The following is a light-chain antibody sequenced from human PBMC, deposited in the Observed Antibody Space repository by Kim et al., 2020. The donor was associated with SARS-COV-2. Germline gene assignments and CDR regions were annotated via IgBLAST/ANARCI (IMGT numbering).Light chain of an antibody. Sequence: ASVGDRVTITCRASQEISRYLNWYQQKPGKAPKLLIYTASSLQSGVPSRFTGSGSETDFTLTITSLQPEDFATYYCQQTSSAPRTFGHGTKVDIK. J-gene: IGKJ1*01. CDR3: QQTSSAPRT. V-gene: IGKV1-39*01. CDR1: QEISRY. CDR2: TAS.